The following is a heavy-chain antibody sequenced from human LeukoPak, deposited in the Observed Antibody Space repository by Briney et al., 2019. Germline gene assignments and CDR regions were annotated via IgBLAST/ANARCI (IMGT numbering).Heavy chain of an antibody. CDR3: GRSGAAEGPTHNWFDP. V-gene: IGHV4-39*02. D-gene: IGHD6-13*01. CDR1: GDSIGSSRYY. J-gene: IGHJ5*02. Sequence: PSETLSLTCTVSGDSIGSSRYYWGWIRQPPGEGLEWIGSIYYSGITYYNPSLKSRVTMSVDTSKNHFSLKLTSVAAADTAVYYCGRSGAAEGPTHNWFDPWGQGALVTVSS. CDR2: IYYSGIT.